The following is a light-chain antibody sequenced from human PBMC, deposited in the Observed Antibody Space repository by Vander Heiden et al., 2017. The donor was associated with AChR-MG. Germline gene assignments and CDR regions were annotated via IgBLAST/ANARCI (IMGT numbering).Light chain of an antibody. J-gene: IGLJ2*01. CDR1: SSDVGGYNY. CDR3: CSYAGSYTPVV. V-gene: IGLV2-11*01. CDR2: DVS. Sequence: QSSLPPPRSVSGSPGQSGTISCTGSSSDVGGYNYGSWYQQHQGKAPKLMIYDVSKRPSGVPDRFSGSKSGNTASLTISGLQAEDEADYYCCSYAGSYTPVVFGGGTKLTVL.